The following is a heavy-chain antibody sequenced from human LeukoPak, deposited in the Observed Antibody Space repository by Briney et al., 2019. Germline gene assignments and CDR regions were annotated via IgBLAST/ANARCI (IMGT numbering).Heavy chain of an antibody. CDR1: AYTLTELS. V-gene: IGHV1-24*01. Sequence: ASVKLSCKISAYTLTELSMHWVRQTPGKVLEWKGGFDPEDSETIYAQKFQGRVTMTEDTSTDTAYIELSSLRSEDTAVYSCATATLGHYYYFDYWGQGTLVTVTS. D-gene: IGHD2/OR15-2a*01. J-gene: IGHJ4*02. CDR2: FDPEDSET. CDR3: ATATLGHYYYFDY.